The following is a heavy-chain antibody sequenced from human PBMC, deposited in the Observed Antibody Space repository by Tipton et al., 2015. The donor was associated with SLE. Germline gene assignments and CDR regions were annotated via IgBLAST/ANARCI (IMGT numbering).Heavy chain of an antibody. J-gene: IGHJ4*02. CDR3: AREFEGLYDSSGYYWGY. V-gene: IGHV4-39*07. CDR2: IYYSGST. Sequence: TLSLTCTVSGGSISSSSYYWGWIRQPPGKGLEWIGSIYYSGSTYHNPSLKSRVTISVDTSKNQFSLKLSSVTAADTAVYYCAREFEGLYDSSGYYWGYWGQGTLVTVSS. CDR1: GGSISSSSYY. D-gene: IGHD3-22*01.